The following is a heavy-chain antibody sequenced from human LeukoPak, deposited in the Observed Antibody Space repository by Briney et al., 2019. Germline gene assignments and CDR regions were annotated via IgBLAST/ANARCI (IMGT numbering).Heavy chain of an antibody. CDR3: AKDGIVGQSAAFDI. V-gene: IGHV3-30*18. D-gene: IGHD1-26*01. Sequence: GGSLRLSCAASGFTLSRYGMHWVRQAPGKGLEWVAIISYDGRNKYYADSVKGRFTLSRDNFKNTLYLEMNSLRAEDTAVYYCAKDGIVGQSAAFDIWGQGTMVTVSS. J-gene: IGHJ3*02. CDR2: ISYDGRNK. CDR1: GFTLSRYG.